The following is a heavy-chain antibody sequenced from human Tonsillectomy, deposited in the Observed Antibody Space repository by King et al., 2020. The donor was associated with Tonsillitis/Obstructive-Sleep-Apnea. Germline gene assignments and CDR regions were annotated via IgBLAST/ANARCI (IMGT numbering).Heavy chain of an antibody. J-gene: IGHJ4*02. CDR3: AREGRYYYDSSGYYQYYFDY. CDR1: GGSISSGGYY. D-gene: IGHD3-22*01. V-gene: IGHV4-31*03. CDR2: IYYSGST. Sequence: VQLQESGPGLVKPSQTLSLTCTVSGGSISSGGYYWSWIRQHPGKGLEWIGYIYYSGSTYYNPSPNSRVTITVDTSKNQFSRKLSSVTAAETAVYYCAREGRYYYDSSGYYQYYFDYWGQGTLVTVSS.